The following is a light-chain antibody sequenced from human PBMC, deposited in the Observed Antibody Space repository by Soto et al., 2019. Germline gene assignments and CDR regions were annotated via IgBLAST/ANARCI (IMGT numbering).Light chain of an antibody. Sequence: QSVMTQPAPVSWSPRQSITLSFTGTRNDVGGYNYVSWYQHHPGKAPKLIICAVTDRPSGRSYPFSASKAGSTASLTISGLQAEDEADYYCSSYTSSNAAVFVTGTQVTVL. V-gene: IGLV2-14*03. CDR1: RNDVGGYNY. CDR3: SSYTSSNAAV. CDR2: AVT. J-gene: IGLJ1*01.